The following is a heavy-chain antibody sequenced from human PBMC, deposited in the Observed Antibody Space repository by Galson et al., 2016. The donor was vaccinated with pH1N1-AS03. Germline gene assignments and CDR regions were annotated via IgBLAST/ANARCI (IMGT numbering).Heavy chain of an antibody. CDR1: GFTFSSSA. Sequence: SLRLSCAASGFTFSSSAMTWVRQAPGKGLNWVSYISANADSTYYADSVKGRFTISRDNSKYTLYRQLNSLRPEDTAVYYCAKVGGWQWLVPGGQGTLVTVSS. J-gene: IGHJ4*02. CDR3: AKVGGWQWLVP. V-gene: IGHV3-23*01. D-gene: IGHD6-19*01. CDR2: ISANADST.